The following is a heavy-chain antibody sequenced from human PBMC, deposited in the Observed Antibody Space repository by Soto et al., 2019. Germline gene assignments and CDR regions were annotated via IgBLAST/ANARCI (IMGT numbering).Heavy chain of an antibody. J-gene: IGHJ4*02. V-gene: IGHV3-74*01. Sequence: GGSLRLSCAASGFTFSSYWMHWVRQAPGKGLVWVSRINSDGSSTSYAGSVKGRFTISRDNAKNTLYLQMNSLRAEDTAVYYCVRTSLVVAAATREDYWGQGTLVTVPS. D-gene: IGHD2-15*01. CDR3: VRTSLVVAAATREDY. CDR2: INSDGSST. CDR1: GFTFSSYW.